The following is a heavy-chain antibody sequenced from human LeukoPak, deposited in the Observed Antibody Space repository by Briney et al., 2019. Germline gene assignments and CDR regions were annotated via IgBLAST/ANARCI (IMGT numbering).Heavy chain of an antibody. CDR2: IWYDGRNK. D-gene: IGHD1-26*01. CDR1: GFTFSSYG. CDR3: ARDLAGATDFDY. J-gene: IGHJ4*02. Sequence: PGGSLRLSCAASGFTFSSYGMHWVRQAPGKGLEWVAVIWYDGRNKYYADSVKGRFTISRDNSKNTLYLQMNSLRAEDTAVYYCARDLAGATDFDYWGQGTLVTVSS. V-gene: IGHV3-33*01.